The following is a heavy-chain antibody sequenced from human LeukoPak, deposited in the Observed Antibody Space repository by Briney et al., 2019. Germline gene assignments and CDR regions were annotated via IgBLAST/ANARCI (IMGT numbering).Heavy chain of an antibody. CDR2: ISYDGSNK. D-gene: IGHD5-12*01. CDR3: ALTTSGYDPYYFDY. J-gene: IGHJ4*02. V-gene: IGHV3-30*04. CDR1: GFTFSSYA. Sequence: GGSLRLSCAASGFTFSSYAMHWVRQAPGKGLEWVAVISYDGSNKYYADSVKGRFTISRDNAKNSLYLQMNSLRAEDTAVYYCALTTSGYDPYYFDYWGQGTLVTVSS.